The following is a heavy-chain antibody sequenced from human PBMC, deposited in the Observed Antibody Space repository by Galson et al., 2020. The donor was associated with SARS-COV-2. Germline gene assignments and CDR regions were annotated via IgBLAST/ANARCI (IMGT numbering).Heavy chain of an antibody. V-gene: IGHV4-39*01. CDR3: GRHGTHPTVVTLWWFYP. D-gene: IGHD4-17*01. Sequence: ETSETMSLTCTVSGGYIRSSSYYWGWIRQAPGKGLEWIGSIYYSESPYYNPSLKSRVTISVDASNNQFSLRLTSVTAADTAVYYCGRHGTHPTVVTLWWFYPWGQGTLVTVSS. CDR2: IYYSESP. J-gene: IGHJ5*02. CDR1: GGYIRSSSYY.